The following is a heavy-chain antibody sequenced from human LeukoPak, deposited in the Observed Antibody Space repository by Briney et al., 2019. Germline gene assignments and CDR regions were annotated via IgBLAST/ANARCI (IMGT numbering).Heavy chain of an antibody. D-gene: IGHD4-11*01. CDR1: GVSFSGYY. CDR2: INHNGNT. J-gene: IGHJ6*03. CDR3: ARWPRERNRITVTNYYYYMDV. V-gene: IGHV4-34*01. Sequence: SETLSLACTVYGVSFSGYYWSWIRQPPGKGLEWIGEINHNGNTNYNPSLKSRVTISVDTSKNQFSLKVSSVTAADSAVYYCARWPRERNRITVTNYYYYMDVWGRGTTVTVSS.